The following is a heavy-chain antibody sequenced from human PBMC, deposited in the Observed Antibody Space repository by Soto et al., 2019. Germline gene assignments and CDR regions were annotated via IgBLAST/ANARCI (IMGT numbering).Heavy chain of an antibody. Sequence: QVQLVQSGAEVKKPGSSVKVSCKASGGTFSSYAISWVRQAPEQGLEWMGGIIPIFGTANYAQKFQGRVTITADESTSTAYMELSSLRSEDTAVYYCARDERYCSGGSCYSRWFDPWGQGTLVTVSS. CDR3: ARDERYCSGGSCYSRWFDP. J-gene: IGHJ5*02. CDR2: IIPIFGTA. CDR1: GGTFSSYA. D-gene: IGHD2-15*01. V-gene: IGHV1-69*01.